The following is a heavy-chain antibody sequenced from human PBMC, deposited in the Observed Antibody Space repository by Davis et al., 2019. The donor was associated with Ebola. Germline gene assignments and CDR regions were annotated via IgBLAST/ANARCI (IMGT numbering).Heavy chain of an antibody. CDR2: IYPGDSDT. Sequence: GESLKISCQCSGYSFTSYWIGWVRQMPGKGLEWMGIIYPGDSDTRYSPSFQGQVTISADKSISTAYLQWSSLKASDTAMYYCARHRLLNYDFWSGYPLDYYGMDVWGQGTTVTVSS. V-gene: IGHV5-51*01. CDR3: ARHRLLNYDFWSGYPLDYYGMDV. D-gene: IGHD3-3*01. J-gene: IGHJ6*02. CDR1: GYSFTSYW.